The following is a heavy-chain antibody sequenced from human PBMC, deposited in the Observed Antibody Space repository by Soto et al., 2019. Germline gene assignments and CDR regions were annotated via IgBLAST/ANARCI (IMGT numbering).Heavy chain of an antibody. CDR2: ISHDGSYK. CDR1: GFSFTTYV. J-gene: IGHJ3*02. Sequence: GGSLRLSCAASGFSFTTYVMHWVRQAPGKGLEWVAVISHDGSYKYYGDAVKGRFTISRDTSKNAVYLEMNSLRPEDTAVYYCAKGILAIVGTTLPRDAFNIWGQGTMVTVSS. D-gene: IGHD1-26*01. V-gene: IGHV3-30*18. CDR3: AKGILAIVGTTLPRDAFNI.